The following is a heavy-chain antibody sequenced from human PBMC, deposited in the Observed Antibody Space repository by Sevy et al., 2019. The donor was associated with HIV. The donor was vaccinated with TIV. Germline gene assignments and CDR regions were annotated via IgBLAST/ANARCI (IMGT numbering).Heavy chain of an antibody. D-gene: IGHD4-4*01. CDR1: GFTFSSYW. Sequence: GGSLRLSCAVSGFTFSSYWMSWVRQAPGKGLEWVANIKQDGSEKYYVDSVKGRFTISRDNAKNSLYLQMNSLRAEDTAVYYCARALYSNYGYWGQGTLVTVSS. V-gene: IGHV3-7*03. CDR2: IKQDGSEK. J-gene: IGHJ4*02. CDR3: ARALYSNYGY.